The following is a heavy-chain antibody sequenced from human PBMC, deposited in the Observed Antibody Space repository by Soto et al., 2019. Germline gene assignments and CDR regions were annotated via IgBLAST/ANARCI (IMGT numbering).Heavy chain of an antibody. D-gene: IGHD4-17*01. CDR1: GGSINSGGYS. Sequence: QLQLQESGSGLVKPSQTLSPTCAVSGGSINSGGYSWSWIRQPPGKGLEWIGYIYHSGSTYYNPSLKSRVTISVDRSKNQFSLKVSSVTAADTAVYYCARSSDYGGFGGFDYWGQGTLVTVSS. J-gene: IGHJ4*02. V-gene: IGHV4-30-2*01. CDR2: IYHSGST. CDR3: ARSSDYGGFGGFDY.